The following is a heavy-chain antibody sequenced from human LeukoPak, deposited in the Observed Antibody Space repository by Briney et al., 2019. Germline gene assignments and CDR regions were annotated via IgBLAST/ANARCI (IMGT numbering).Heavy chain of an antibody. CDR3: ARHNLSVDPPHYFDY. V-gene: IGHV1-69*13. D-gene: IGHD4-23*01. CDR2: IIPIFGTA. CDR1: GGTFSSYA. Sequence: SVKVSCKASGGTFSSYAISWVRQAPGQGLEWMGGIIPIFGTANYAQKFQGRVTITADESTSTAYMELSRLRSEDTAVYYCARHNLSVDPPHYFDYWGQGTLVTVSS. J-gene: IGHJ4*02.